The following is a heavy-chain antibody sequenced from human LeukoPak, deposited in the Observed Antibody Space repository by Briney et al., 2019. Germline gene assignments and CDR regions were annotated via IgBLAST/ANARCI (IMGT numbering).Heavy chain of an antibody. CDR1: GFTFSSYE. D-gene: IGHD2-8*02. Sequence: GGSLRLSCAASGFTFSSYEMNWVRQAPGKWLEWVSHISSSGSTIYYADSVKGRFTISRDNAKNSLYLQMNSLRAEDTAVYYCARGPLVAGHLDYFDYWGQGTLVTVSS. CDR2: ISSSGSTI. J-gene: IGHJ4*02. CDR3: ARGPLVAGHLDYFDY. V-gene: IGHV3-48*03.